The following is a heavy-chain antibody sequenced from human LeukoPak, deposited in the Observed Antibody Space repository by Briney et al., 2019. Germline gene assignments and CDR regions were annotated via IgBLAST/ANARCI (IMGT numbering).Heavy chain of an antibody. Sequence: GGSLRLSCAASGFTFRSYGMHWVRQAPGKGLEWVAVIWYDGGKKYYADSVKGRFTISRDNSKNTLSLQMNSLRTEDTAVFYCAKGSGGSGSFYNHFDCWGQGTLVTVSS. D-gene: IGHD3-10*01. CDR3: AKGSGGSGSFYNHFDC. J-gene: IGHJ4*02. CDR2: IWYDGGKK. V-gene: IGHV3-30*02. CDR1: GFTFRSYG.